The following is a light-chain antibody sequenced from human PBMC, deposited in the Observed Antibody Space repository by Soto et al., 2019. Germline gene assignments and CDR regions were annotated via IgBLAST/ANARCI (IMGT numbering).Light chain of an antibody. V-gene: IGLV1-40*01. CDR3: QSYDSSLSIYV. J-gene: IGLJ1*01. CDR1: SSNIGAGYN. CDR2: DST. Sequence: QSVLTQQPSVSGAPGQRVTISCTGCSSNIGAGYNIHWYQQLPGAAPKLLIYDSTNRPSGVPDRFSGSKSGTSASLAITGLQAADEADYYCQSYDSSLSIYVFGTGTKVTVL.